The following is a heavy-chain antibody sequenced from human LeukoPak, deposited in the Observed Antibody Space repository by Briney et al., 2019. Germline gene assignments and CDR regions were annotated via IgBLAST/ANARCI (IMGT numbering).Heavy chain of an antibody. CDR2: ISSRRGDT. Sequence: GGSLRLSCTVSGFTLTNYAMSWVRQAPGKGPEWVSAISSRRGDTYYADSVRGRFTISRDISKSTLYLQMSSLRAEDTAIYYCAKDKYDGSARAFDIWGQGTLVTVSS. J-gene: IGHJ3*02. D-gene: IGHD1-26*01. CDR1: GFTLTNYA. CDR3: AKDKYDGSARAFDI. V-gene: IGHV3-23*01.